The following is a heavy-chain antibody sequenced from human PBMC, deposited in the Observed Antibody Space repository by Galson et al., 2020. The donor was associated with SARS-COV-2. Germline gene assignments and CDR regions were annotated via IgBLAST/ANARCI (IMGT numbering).Heavy chain of an antibody. Sequence: SSVNVSCKASGGTFSSYAISWVRQAPGQGLEWMGGIIPIFGTANYAQKFQGRVTITADESTSTAYMELSSLSSEDTAVYYCASDLLRRGAGGPTTVYYFFGMDDWGQGPTVTVSS. CDR3: ASDLLRRGAGGPTTVYYFFGMDD. CDR1: GGTFSSYA. J-gene: IGHJ6*02. V-gene: IGHV1-69*13. D-gene: IGHD1-1*01. CDR2: IIPIFGTA.